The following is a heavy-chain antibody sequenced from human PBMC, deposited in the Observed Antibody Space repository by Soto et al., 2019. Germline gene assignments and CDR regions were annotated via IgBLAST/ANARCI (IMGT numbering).Heavy chain of an antibody. CDR3: ATGPYYYGMDV. V-gene: IGHV3-74*01. CDR1: GFTLNNYW. CDR2: INPDGGST. J-gene: IGHJ6*04. Sequence: EVQLVESGGGIVQPGGSLRLSCAGSGFTLNNYWMHWVRQTPGKGLVWVSRINPDGGSTSYADSVKGRFTISRDNAKNTVYLQMNSLRVEDRAAYHCATGPYYYGMDVWGKGTAVTVSS.